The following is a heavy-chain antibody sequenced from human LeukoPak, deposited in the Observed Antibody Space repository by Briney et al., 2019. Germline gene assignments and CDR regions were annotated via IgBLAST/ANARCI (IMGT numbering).Heavy chain of an antibody. CDR3: ARGPSRGDGDYVDFQH. D-gene: IGHD4-17*01. Sequence: QAGGSLRLSCAASGFTFSSYSMNWVRQAPGKGLEWVSYISSSSSTIYYADSVKGRFTISRDNAKNSLYLHMNSLRAEDTAVYYCARGPSRGDGDYVDFQHWGQGTLVTVSS. CDR1: GFTFSSYS. V-gene: IGHV3-48*04. J-gene: IGHJ1*01. CDR2: ISSSSSTI.